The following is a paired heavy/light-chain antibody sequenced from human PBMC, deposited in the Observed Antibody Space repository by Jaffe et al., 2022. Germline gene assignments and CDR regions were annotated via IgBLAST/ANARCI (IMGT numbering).Light chain of an antibody. Sequence: DIVMTQSPDSLAVSLGERATIHCKSSQNVLYSSNNKYELAWYQQKPGHPPKLLIYWASTRESGVPDRFSGSGSGTDFSLTISSLQPEDVAVYYCQQYYSPPPTFGQGTKVEIK. V-gene: IGKV4-1*01. J-gene: IGKJ1*01. CDR3: QQYYSPPPT. CDR1: QNVLYSSNNKYE. CDR2: WAS.
Heavy chain of an antibody. D-gene: IGHD3-10*01. CDR2: IKGKAHDEIT. J-gene: IGHJ3*02. CDR3: ATDDYLNNRGGWLQDAFDM. Sequence: EAQLVQSGGGLVKTGGSLRLSCEVSGIDFTDVWMSWVRQAPGQGLEWVGRIKGKAHDEITDYAAPVKGRFTISRDYSKNTLYLHMNALNTEDTAMYYCATDDYLNNRGGWLQDAFDMWGQGTMVTVSS. CDR1: GIDFTDVW. V-gene: IGHV3-15*01.